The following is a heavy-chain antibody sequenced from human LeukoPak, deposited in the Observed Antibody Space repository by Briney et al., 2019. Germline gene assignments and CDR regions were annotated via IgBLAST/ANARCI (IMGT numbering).Heavy chain of an antibody. CDR1: GGSHSSDGYS. D-gene: IGHD6-6*01. Sequence: SETLSLTCAVSGGSHSSDGYSWNWIRQPPGKGLEWIGYIYYTGSTHYNPSLKSRVTISVDTSKNQFSLKLSSVTAADTAVYYCARVVRLSIAARPNAFDIWGQGTMVTVSS. V-gene: IGHV4-30-4*07. CDR3: ARVVRLSIAARPNAFDI. CDR2: IYYTGST. J-gene: IGHJ3*02.